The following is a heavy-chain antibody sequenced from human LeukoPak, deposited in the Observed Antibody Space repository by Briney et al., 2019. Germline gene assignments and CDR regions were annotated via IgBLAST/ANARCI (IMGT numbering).Heavy chain of an antibody. Sequence: SETLSLTCSVSGGSIRSNSYNWGWIRQPPGKGLEWIGNIHYTGSTYNNPSLKSRVTISVDTSKNQFSLKLSSVTAADTAVYYCVRTGGSFYFYYYMDVWGKGTTVTVSS. CDR2: IHYTGST. CDR3: VRTGGSFYFYYYMDV. V-gene: IGHV4-39*07. D-gene: IGHD1-26*01. J-gene: IGHJ6*03. CDR1: GGSIRSNSYN.